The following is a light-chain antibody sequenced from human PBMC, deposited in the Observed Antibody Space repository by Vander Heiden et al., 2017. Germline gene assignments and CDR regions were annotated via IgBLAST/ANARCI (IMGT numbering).Light chain of an antibody. CDR3: QQYSIDSPT. V-gene: IGKV1-5*01. CDR1: SSSTTW. CDR2: GAS. Sequence: DIQMTQSPSTLPASVGDRVITTRRVSSSSTTWLAWFQQKPGKAPKLLIYGASNLQSGVPSRFSGSGSGTDFSLTISSLQPDDFAIYYCQQYSIDSPTFGQGTKVEI. J-gene: IGKJ1*01.